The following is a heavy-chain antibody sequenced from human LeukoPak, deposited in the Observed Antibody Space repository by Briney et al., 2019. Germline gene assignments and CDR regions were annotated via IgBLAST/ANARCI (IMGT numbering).Heavy chain of an antibody. CDR1: GFTFSNFD. Sequence: GRSLRLSCAASGFTFSNFDMTWVRQPPGKGLEWVSLISTGGNTYYADSVKGRFTISRGNSKNTLYLQMNSPRAEDTAVYYCAKALSSGWDFDFWGQGTLVTVSS. V-gene: IGHV3-23*01. D-gene: IGHD6-19*01. J-gene: IGHJ4*02. CDR2: ISTGGNT. CDR3: AKALSSGWDFDF.